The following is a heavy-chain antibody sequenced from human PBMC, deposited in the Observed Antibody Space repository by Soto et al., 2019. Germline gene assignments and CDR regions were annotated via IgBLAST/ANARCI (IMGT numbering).Heavy chain of an antibody. J-gene: IGHJ6*02. CDR1: GASISSSY. CDR2: IYYTGST. Sequence: SETLSLTCTVAGASISSSYWSWIRQTPGKGLEWIGYIYYTGSTNYNPSLKSRVTISLDTSKNQFSLKLSSVTAADTAVYYCARVLSPIENSELFPPPVPGYYYGMDVWGQGTTVTVSS. CDR3: ARVLSPIENSELFPPPVPGYYYGMDV. D-gene: IGHD3-10*01. V-gene: IGHV4-59*01.